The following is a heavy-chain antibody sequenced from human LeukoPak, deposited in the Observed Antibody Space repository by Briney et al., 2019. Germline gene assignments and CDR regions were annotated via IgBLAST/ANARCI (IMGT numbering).Heavy chain of an antibody. J-gene: IGHJ5*02. Sequence: GGSLRLSCAASGFTFSSYEMNWVRQAPGKGLEWVSYISSSGSTIYYTDSVKGRFTISRDNAKNSLYLQMNSLRAEDTAVYYCARVVGIAAAGTWFDPWGQGTLVTVSS. D-gene: IGHD6-13*01. CDR3: ARVVGIAAAGTWFDP. V-gene: IGHV3-48*03. CDR1: GFTFSSYE. CDR2: ISSSGSTI.